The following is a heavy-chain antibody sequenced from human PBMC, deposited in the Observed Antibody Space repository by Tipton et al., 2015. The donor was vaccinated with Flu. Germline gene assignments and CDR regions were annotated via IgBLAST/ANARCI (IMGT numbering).Heavy chain of an antibody. V-gene: IGHV1-8*01. Sequence: QLVQSGAEVKKPGASVRVSCKASGYTFSTYDINWVRQATGQGLEWMGWMNPHSGNTGYAQKFQDRVTMTRNTSTSTAYMELSGLRSEDTAIYYCATVPSLTGSHHGPWGQGTLVTVSS. CDR1: GYTFSTYD. CDR3: ATVPSLTGSHHGP. J-gene: IGHJ5*02. D-gene: IGHD3-9*01. CDR2: MNPHSGNT.